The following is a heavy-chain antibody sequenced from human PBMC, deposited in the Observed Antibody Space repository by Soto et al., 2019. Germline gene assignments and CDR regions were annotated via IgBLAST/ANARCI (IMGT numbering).Heavy chain of an antibody. D-gene: IGHD3-16*02. CDR2: IYYTGST. V-gene: IGHV4-39*01. CDR3: ARLSGNAFDV. CDR1: RGSITSDSYN. Sequence: QLQLQASGPGLVRPSETLSLACTVSRGSITSDSYNWDWIRQAPGKGLQWIGTIYYTGSTDYNPSLKSRVLISADTSKNQFSLNLRSVTAADTAVYYCARLSGNAFDVWGQGTSVIVS. J-gene: IGHJ3*01.